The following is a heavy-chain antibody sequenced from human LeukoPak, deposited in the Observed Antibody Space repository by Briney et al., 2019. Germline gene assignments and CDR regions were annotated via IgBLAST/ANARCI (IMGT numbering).Heavy chain of an antibody. D-gene: IGHD6-19*01. Sequence: SETLSLTCTVSGGSISSSSYYWGWIRQPPGKGLEWIGSIYYSGSTYYNPSLKSRVTISVDTSKNQFSLKLSSVTAADTAVYYCARGTSSGWYKNSGHHQLSYWGQGTLVTVSS. CDR2: IYYSGST. V-gene: IGHV4-39*01. J-gene: IGHJ4*02. CDR3: ARGTSSGWYKNSGHHQLSY. CDR1: GGSISSSSYY.